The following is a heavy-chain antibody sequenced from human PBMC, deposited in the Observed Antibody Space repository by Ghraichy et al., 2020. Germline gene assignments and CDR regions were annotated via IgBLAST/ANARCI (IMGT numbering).Heavy chain of an antibody. CDR3: ARDRSDYYDSSGYYDY. V-gene: IGHV4-59*01. D-gene: IGHD3-22*01. J-gene: IGHJ4*02. Sequence: SETLSLTCTVSGGSISSYYWSWIRQPPGKGLEWIGYIYYSGSTNYNPSLKSRVTISVDTSKNQFSLKLSSVTAADTAVYYCARDRSDYYDSSGYYDYWGPGTLVTVSS. CDR2: IYYSGST. CDR1: GGSISSYY.